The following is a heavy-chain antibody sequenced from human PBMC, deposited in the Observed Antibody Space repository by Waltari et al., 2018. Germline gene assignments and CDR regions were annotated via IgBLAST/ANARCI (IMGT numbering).Heavy chain of an antibody. Sequence: EVQLVESGGGLIQPGGSLRLSCAASGFTVSSNYMCWVRQAPGKGREWVAGIYSGGSTYYADSVKGRFTISRDKSKNTLYLQMNSLRAEDTAVYYCARVGEYNWNYYYGMDVGAKGPWSPSP. D-gene: IGHD1-20*01. J-gene: IGHJ6*02. CDR2: IYSGGST. CDR1: GFTVSSNY. CDR3: ARVGEYNWNYYYGMDV. V-gene: IGHV3-53*01.